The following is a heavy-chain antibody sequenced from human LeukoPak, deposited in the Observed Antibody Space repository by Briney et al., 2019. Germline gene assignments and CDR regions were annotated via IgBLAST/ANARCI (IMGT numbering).Heavy chain of an antibody. J-gene: IGHJ3*01. CDR1: GGTFGSYA. CDR3: ARDYPGVNDAFDL. V-gene: IGHV1-18*01. Sequence: ASVKVSCKASGGTFGSYAISWVRQAPGQGLEWMGWISAYNGNTNYAQKLQGRVTMTKDTSTSTAYMELRSLRSDDTAVYYCARDYPGVNDAFDLWGQGTMVTVSS. D-gene: IGHD7-27*01. CDR2: ISAYNGNT.